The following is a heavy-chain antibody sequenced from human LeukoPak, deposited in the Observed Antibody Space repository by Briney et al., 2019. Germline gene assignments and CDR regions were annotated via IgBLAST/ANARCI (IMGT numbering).Heavy chain of an antibody. CDR2: IYSGGST. CDR1: GFTVSSNY. CDR3: ARVEVDSAFDI. Sequence: GGSLRLSCAASGFTVSSNYMSWVRQAPGKGLEWVSVIYSGGSTYYADSVKGRFTISRDNSKNTLYLQMNSLRAEDTAVYYCARVEVDSAFDIWGQGTMVTVSS. V-gene: IGHV3-53*01. J-gene: IGHJ3*02. D-gene: IGHD2-15*01.